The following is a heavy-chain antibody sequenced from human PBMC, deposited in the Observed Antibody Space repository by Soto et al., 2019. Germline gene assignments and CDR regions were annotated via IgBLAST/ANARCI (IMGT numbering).Heavy chain of an antibody. J-gene: IGHJ5*02. D-gene: IGHD5-12*01. Sequence: QVQLVQSGAEVKKPGASVKVSCKASGYTFTSYYMHWVRQAPGQGLEWMGIINPSGGSTSYAQKFQGGVTMTRDTSTGTVYMELSSRRSEDTAVYYCARNGYSGYGCLGWFDPWGQGTLVTVSS. V-gene: IGHV1-46*01. CDR1: GYTFTSYY. CDR3: ARNGYSGYGCLGWFDP. CDR2: INPSGGST.